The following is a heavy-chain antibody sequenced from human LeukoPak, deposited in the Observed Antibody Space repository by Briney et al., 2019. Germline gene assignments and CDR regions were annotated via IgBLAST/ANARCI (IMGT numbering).Heavy chain of an antibody. CDR1: GFRFEHYA. Sequence: GRSLRLSCAASGFRFEHYAMHWVRQVPGKGLAWVAGISWTGRIIGYADSVKGRFIIPRDNANTSLHLQMNSLRAEDMAFYFCVKDFGKTGDEDYFDGWGQGTLVTVSS. CDR2: ISWTGRII. CDR3: VKDFGKTGDEDYFDG. J-gene: IGHJ4*02. V-gene: IGHV3-9*03. D-gene: IGHD7-27*01.